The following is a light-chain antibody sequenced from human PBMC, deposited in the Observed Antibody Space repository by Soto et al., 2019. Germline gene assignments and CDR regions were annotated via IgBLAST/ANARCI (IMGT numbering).Light chain of an antibody. J-gene: IGKJ1*01. CDR3: QQYGRSLT. CDR1: QRFNSSY. V-gene: IGKV3-20*01. Sequence: ELVLTQSPGTPPLSPGERATLACMASQRFNSSYLDWYQQKPGQAPRLLIYGVSSSATGIPDRFSGSGFGTDFTLTIIRLDPEDSAGYYCQQYGRSLTFGQGTKVVIK. CDR2: GVS.